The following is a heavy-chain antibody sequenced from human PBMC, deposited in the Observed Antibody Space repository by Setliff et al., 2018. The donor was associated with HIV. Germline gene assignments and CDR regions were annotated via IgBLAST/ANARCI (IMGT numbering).Heavy chain of an antibody. CDR3: ARDQGHHFDSRGQVDFDL. D-gene: IGHD3-22*01. J-gene: IGHJ2*01. CDR2: IYDSGST. Sequence: PSETLSLTCTVSGGSISGFYWNWIRQSAGKGLQWIGRIYDSGSTKYNPSLKSRVTMSLDTSKNQFSLKLNSVTAADTAVYYCARDQGHHFDSRGQVDFDLWGRGTLVTVSS. V-gene: IGHV4-4*07. CDR1: GGSISGFY.